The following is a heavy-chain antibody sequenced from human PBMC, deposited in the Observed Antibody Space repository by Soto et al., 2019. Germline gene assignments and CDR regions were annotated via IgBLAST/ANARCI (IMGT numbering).Heavy chain of an antibody. Sequence: QVQLQQWGAGLLKPSETLALTCAVYGGSFSGDYWNWIRQPPGKGLEWIGEINHSGSTNYNPSLKSRVTISVDTSKNQFSLKLSSVTAADTAVYYCARGGAGGLIATAVPRGYWGQGTLVTVSS. V-gene: IGHV4-34*01. CDR3: ARGGAGGLIATAVPRGY. D-gene: IGHD6-13*01. CDR1: GGSFSGDY. J-gene: IGHJ4*02. CDR2: INHSGST.